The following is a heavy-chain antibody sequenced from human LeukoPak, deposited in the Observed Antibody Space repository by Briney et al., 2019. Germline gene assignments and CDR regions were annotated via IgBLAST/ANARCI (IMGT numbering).Heavy chain of an antibody. CDR1: GFTISGFF. V-gene: IGHV3-7*01. Sequence: GGSLRLSXAASGFTISGFFMTWVRQAPGKGLEWAANVKEDGSEKYYVDSVRGRFTISRDNAKNSLYLQMNNLRAEDTAVYYCARPFGNGWFLRDYWGRGTLVTVSS. CDR2: VKEDGSEK. J-gene: IGHJ4*02. CDR3: ARPFGNGWFLRDY. D-gene: IGHD6-19*01.